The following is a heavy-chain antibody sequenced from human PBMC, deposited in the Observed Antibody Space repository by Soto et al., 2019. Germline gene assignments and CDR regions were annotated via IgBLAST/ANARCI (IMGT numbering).Heavy chain of an antibody. CDR3: AKGLINGRWYAED. Sequence: EVHLLESGGGLVHPGESLRLSCGASGFTFSSCVMTWVRQAPGKGLEWVSCITDSGTGTYYVDSVKGRFTISRDNSKNTMYLQMNNLRVEDTGVYYCAKGLINGRWYAEDWGQGTLVTVSS. J-gene: IGHJ4*02. CDR1: GFTFSSCV. D-gene: IGHD6-13*01. CDR2: ITDSGTGT. V-gene: IGHV3-23*01.